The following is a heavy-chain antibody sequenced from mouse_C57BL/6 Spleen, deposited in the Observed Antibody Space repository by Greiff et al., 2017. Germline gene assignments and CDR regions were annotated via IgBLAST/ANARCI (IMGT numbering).Heavy chain of an antibody. V-gene: IGHV1-59*01. CDR3: ARAGTTIGPCAY. CDR2: IDPSDSYT. D-gene: IGHD2-14*01. J-gene: IGHJ3*01. Sequence: QVQLQPGAELVRPGTSVKLSCKASGYTFTSYWMHWVKQRPGQGLEWIGVIDPSDSYTNYNQKFKGKATLTVDTSSSTAYMQLSSLTSEESAVYDGARAGTTIGPCAYWGQGTLVTVSA. CDR1: GYTFTSYW.